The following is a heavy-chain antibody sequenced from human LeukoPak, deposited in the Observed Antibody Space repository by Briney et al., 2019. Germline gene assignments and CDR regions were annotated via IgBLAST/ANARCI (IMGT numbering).Heavy chain of an antibody. J-gene: IGHJ6*02. CDR2: ISKGSAYI. CDR3: AREEDSTAIRSSDGMDV. D-gene: IGHD6-6*01. V-gene: IGHV3-21*01. CDR1: GFTFSSYS. Sequence: GGSLRLSCAASGFTFSSYSRNWVRQAPGKGLEWVSCISKGSAYIYYADSVKGRFTISRDNAKNSLYLQMSSLRAEDTAVYYCAREEDSTAIRSSDGMDVWGQGTTVTVSS.